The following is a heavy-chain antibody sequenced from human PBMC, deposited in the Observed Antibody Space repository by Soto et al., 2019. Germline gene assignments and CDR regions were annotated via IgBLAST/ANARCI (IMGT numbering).Heavy chain of an antibody. CDR1: GGSISSSSYY. CDR3: ARESGVYAIYDYYYGMDV. J-gene: IGHJ6*02. V-gene: IGHV4-39*07. Sequence: SETLSLTCTVSGGSISSSSYYWGWIRQPPGKGLEWIGSIYYSGSTYYNPSLKSRVTISVDTSKNQFSLKLSSVTAADTAVYYCARESGVYAIYDYYYGMDVWGQGTTVTVSS. CDR2: IYYSGST. D-gene: IGHD2-8*01.